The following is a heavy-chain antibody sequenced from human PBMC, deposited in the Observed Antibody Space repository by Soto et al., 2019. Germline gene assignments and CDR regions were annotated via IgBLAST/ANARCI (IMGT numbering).Heavy chain of an antibody. CDR3: ATMNGYFEY. J-gene: IGHJ4*02. D-gene: IGHD3-22*01. V-gene: IGHV3-23*01. CDR1: GFRFSSYS. Sequence: PRLSCADSGFRFSSYSMSWVRQTPGKGLEWAAAITATGDRTYYADSVTGRFTISRDNSKKTHYLQMTSLRAEDTAMYYCATMNGYFEYWGQGTPVTVSS. CDR2: ITATGDRT.